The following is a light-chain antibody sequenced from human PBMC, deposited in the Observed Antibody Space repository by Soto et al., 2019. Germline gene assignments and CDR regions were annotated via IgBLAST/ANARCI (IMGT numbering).Light chain of an antibody. V-gene: IGLV2-23*01. CDR3: CSYAGYGKVI. CDR1: SSDVGSYNL. Sequence: QSVLTQPASVSGSPGQSITISCTGTSSDVGSYNLVSWYQQHPGKAPKLMIYEGNKRPSGVSNRFSGSRSGNTASLTISGLQAEDEAEYYCCSYAGYGKVIFGGGTKLTVL. J-gene: IGLJ2*01. CDR2: EGN.